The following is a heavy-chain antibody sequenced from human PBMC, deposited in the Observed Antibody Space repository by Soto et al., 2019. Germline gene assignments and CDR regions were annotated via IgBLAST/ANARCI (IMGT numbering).Heavy chain of an antibody. CDR2: IYYRGST. J-gene: IGHJ4*02. Sequence: PSETLSLTCIVSGGSIKGYYWSWIRQPPGKGLEWIGYIYYRGSTNYNPSLKSRVTMPVDTSKNQFSLNLTSVAAADTAVYYCARHNDVLTGFPLDFWGQGTLVTVSS. CDR3: ARHNDVLTGFPLDF. D-gene: IGHD3-9*01. CDR1: GGSIKGYY. V-gene: IGHV4-59*08.